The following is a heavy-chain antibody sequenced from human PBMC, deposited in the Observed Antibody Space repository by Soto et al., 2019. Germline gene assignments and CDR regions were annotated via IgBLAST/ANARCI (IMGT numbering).Heavy chain of an antibody. CDR2: IYPGDSDT. J-gene: IGHJ3*02. CDR3: ARGIRRRYCSSTSCYPYSGYENDAFDI. CDR1: GYSFTSYW. Sequence: PGESLKISCKGSGYSFTSYWIGWVRQMPGKGLEWMGIIYPGDSDTRYSPSFQGQVTISADKSISTAYLQWSSLKASDTAMYYCARGIRRRYCSSTSCYPYSGYENDAFDIWGQGTMVTVSS. D-gene: IGHD2-2*01. V-gene: IGHV5-51*01.